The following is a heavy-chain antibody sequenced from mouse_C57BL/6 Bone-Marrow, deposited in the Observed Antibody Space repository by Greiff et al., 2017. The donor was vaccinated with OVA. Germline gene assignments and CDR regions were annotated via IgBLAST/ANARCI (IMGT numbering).Heavy chain of an antibody. J-gene: IGHJ3*01. CDR2: IYPSDSET. Sequence: QVQLKQPGAELVRPGSSVKLSCKASGYTFTSYWMDWVKQRPGQGLEWIGNIYPSDSETHYNQKFKDKATLTVDKSSSTAYMQLSSLTSEDSAVYYCARGGNYYGSSLFAYWGQGTLVTVSA. CDR1: GYTFTSYW. D-gene: IGHD1-1*01. CDR3: ARGGNYYGSSLFAY. V-gene: IGHV1-61*01.